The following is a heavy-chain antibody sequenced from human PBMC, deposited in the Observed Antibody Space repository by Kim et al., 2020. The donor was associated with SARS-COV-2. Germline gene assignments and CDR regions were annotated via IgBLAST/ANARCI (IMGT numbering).Heavy chain of an antibody. Sequence: GGSLRLSCAASGFTFSSYAMSWVRQAPGKGLEWVSAISGSGGSTYYADSVKGRFTISRDNSKNTLYLQMNSLRAEDTAVYYCAKDLGSGVSGSYYFDYWGQGTLVTVSS. CDR1: GFTFSSYA. J-gene: IGHJ4*02. CDR3: AKDLGSGVSGSYYFDY. CDR2: ISGSGGST. V-gene: IGHV3-23*01. D-gene: IGHD1-26*01.